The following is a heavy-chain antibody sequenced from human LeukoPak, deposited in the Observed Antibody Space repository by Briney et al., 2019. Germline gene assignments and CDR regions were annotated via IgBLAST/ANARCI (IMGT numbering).Heavy chain of an antibody. D-gene: IGHD3-22*01. J-gene: IGHJ5*02. CDR2: IYYSGST. CDR1: GDSISSYY. V-gene: IGHV4-59*01. CDR3: ARDQDSSGYYYGFDP. Sequence: PPETLSLTCTVSGDSISSYYWSWIRQPPGKGLEWIGYIYYSGSTNYNPSLKRRVTISVDTSKNQFSLKLSSVTAADTAVYYCARDQDSSGYYYGFDPWGQGTLVTVSS.